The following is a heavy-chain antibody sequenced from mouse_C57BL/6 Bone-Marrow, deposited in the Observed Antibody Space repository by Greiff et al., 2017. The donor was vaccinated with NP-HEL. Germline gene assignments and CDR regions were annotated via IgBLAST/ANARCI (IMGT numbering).Heavy chain of an antibody. CDR3: ARRYRGLYYYAMDY. Sequence: EVKVVESGGGLVKPGGSLKLSCAASGFTFSDYGMHWVRQAPEKGLEWVAYISSGSSTIYYADTVKGRFTISQDNAKNTLFLQMTSLRSEDTAMYYCARRYRGLYYYAMDYWGQGTSVTVSS. CDR1: GFTFSDYG. J-gene: IGHJ4*01. V-gene: IGHV5-17*01. CDR2: ISSGSSTI. D-gene: IGHD2-12*01.